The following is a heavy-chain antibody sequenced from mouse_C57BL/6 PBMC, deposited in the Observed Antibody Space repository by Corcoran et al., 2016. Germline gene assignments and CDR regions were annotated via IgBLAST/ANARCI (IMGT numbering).Heavy chain of an antibody. CDR3: ARMDGSSYFDY. D-gene: IGHD1-1*01. J-gene: IGHJ2*01. CDR2: INPNNGGT. CDR1: GYTYTDYY. Sequence: EVQLQQSGPELVKPGASVKIYCKASGYTYTDYYINWVKQSHGKSREWFGDINPNNGGTSYNQKFKGKATLTVDKSSSTAYMELRSLTSEDSAVYYCARMDGSSYFDYWGQGTTLTVSS. V-gene: IGHV1-26*01.